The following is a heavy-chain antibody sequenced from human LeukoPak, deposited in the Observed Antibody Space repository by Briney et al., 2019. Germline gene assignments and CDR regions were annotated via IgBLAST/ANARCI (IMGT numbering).Heavy chain of an antibody. CDR1: GFTFSTYS. V-gene: IGHV3-21*01. Sequence: GGSLRLSCTASGFTFSTYSMNWVRQAPGKGLEWVSSISRSSSYIYYADSVRGRFTISRDNAKNSLYLQMNSLRAEDTAVYYCATDAPGTTISYFDYWGQGTLVTVSS. CDR2: ISRSSSYI. D-gene: IGHD1-1*01. J-gene: IGHJ4*02. CDR3: ATDAPGTTISYFDY.